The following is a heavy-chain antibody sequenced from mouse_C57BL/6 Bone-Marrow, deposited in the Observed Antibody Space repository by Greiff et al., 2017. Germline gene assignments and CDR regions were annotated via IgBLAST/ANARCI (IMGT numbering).Heavy chain of an antibody. V-gene: IGHV5-6*02. CDR2: ISSGGSYT. D-gene: IGHD2-3*01. J-gene: IGHJ1*03. CDR1: GFTFSSYG. Sequence: DVMLVESGGDLVKPGGSLKLSCAASGFTFSSYGMSWVRQTPDKRLEWVATISSGGSYTYYPDSVKGRFTISRDNAKNTLYLQMSSLKSEDTAMYYCARRGWLLRYWYFGVWGTGTTVTVSS. CDR3: ARRGWLLRYWYFGV.